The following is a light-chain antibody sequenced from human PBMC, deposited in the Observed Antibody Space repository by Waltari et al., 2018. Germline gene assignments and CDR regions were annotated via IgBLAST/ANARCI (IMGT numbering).Light chain of an antibody. J-gene: IGKJ2*01. V-gene: IGKV1-39*01. Sequence: EIQMTQSPSSLAASVGYRVTITCRASQSIGNYLNWYLQKAGKAPKLLIYAASSLQSGVSSRFTGSGSETDFTLTISGLQPDDFATYYCQESYSSPRGAFGQGTKLEIK. CDR3: QESYSSPRGA. CDR1: QSIGNY. CDR2: AAS.